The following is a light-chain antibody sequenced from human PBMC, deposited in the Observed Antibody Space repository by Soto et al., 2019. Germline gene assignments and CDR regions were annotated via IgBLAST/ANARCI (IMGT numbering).Light chain of an antibody. CDR3: AAWDDSLTGSWV. Sequence: QSVLTQPPSASGTPGQRVTISCSGSSSNIGNNPVNWYQQLPGTAPKLLIYRNSHRPSGVPDRFSGSKSGTSASLAISGLQSEDEADYYCAAWDDSLTGSWVFGGGTKLTVL. CDR2: RNS. V-gene: IGLV1-44*01. J-gene: IGLJ3*02. CDR1: SSNIGNNP.